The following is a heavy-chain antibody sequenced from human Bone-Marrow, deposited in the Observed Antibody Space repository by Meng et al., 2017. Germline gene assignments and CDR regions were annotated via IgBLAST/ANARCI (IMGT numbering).Heavy chain of an antibody. CDR2: ISHDGGET. Sequence: QVQMVESGGGVVQPGRSLRLSCAASGCTFSRYGMHWVRQAPGKGLECVAVISHDGGETYYADSVKGRFTISRDNSKNTLYLQINSLRAEDTAVYYCAKDRGVGESIIGVDQWGQGTLVTVSS. D-gene: IGHD3-10*01. CDR3: AKDRGVGESIIGVDQ. CDR1: GCTFSRYG. V-gene: IGHV3-30-3*01. J-gene: IGHJ4*02.